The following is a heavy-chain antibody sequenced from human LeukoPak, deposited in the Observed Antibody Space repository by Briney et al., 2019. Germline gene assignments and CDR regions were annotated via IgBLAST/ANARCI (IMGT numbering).Heavy chain of an antibody. CDR2: ISDGVSTT. J-gene: IGHJ4*02. V-gene: IGHV3-23*01. CDR1: GFTFSTFA. D-gene: IGHD2-15*01. Sequence: GGSLRLSCAASGFTFSTFAMSWVRQAPGKGLEWVSTISDGVSTTYYADSVKGRFTISRDNSKNTLYLQMNSLRAEDTAVYYCANVGYCSGGSCYLGGFDYWGQGTLVTVSS. CDR3: ANVGYCSGGSCYLGGFDY.